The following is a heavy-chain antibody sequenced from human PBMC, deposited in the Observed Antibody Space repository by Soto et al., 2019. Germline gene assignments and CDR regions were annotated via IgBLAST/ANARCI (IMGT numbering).Heavy chain of an antibody. V-gene: IGHV4-59*01. CDR3: ARWSDYGDYYYYGLDV. D-gene: IGHD4-17*01. J-gene: IGHJ6*02. CDR2: VYYNGST. CDR1: GAFSRFDN. Sequence: SYTLAGAFSRFDNRRVRRQPPGKGLEWIGYVYYNGSTNYNPSLKSRVTISVDTSRNQFSLKLTSVTAADTAVYYCARWSDYGDYYYYGLDVWGQGTTVT.